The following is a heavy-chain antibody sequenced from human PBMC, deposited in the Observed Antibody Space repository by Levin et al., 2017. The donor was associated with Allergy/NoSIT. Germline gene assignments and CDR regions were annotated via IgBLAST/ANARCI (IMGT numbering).Heavy chain of an antibody. CDR3: AKSPVIVTSVSGYFDY. V-gene: IGHV3-23*01. Sequence: GESLKISCAASGFTFNHYAMGWVRQAPGKGLEWLSGISSSGGSTIYADSVRGRFTISRDNSMNTLYLQIHSLTAGDTAVYYCAKSPVIVTSVSGYFDYWGQGVLVTVSS. D-gene: IGHD2-21*02. J-gene: IGHJ4*02. CDR1: GFTFNHYA. CDR2: ISSSGGST.